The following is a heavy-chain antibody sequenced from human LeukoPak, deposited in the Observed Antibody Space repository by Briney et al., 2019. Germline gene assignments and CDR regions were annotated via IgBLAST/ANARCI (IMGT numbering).Heavy chain of an antibody. CDR3: GMSGDRVPLQDDVFDV. D-gene: IGHD1-26*01. CDR1: GYSFTSYC. V-gene: IGHV5-51*01. J-gene: IGHJ3*01. CDR2: I. Sequence: GASLKISGKDSGYSFTSYCIGWVRQMPGKGREWMGIIYSPSFQGQVTISVDKSINTAYLQWSSLQASDTAMYYCGMSGDRVPLQDDVFDVWGQGTMVTVST.